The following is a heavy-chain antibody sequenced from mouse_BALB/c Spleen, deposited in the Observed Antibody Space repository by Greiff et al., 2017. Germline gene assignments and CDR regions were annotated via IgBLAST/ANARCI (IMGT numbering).Heavy chain of an antibody. Sequence: EVHLVESGGGLVQPGGSRKLSCAASGFTFSDYGMAWVRQAPGKGPEWVAFISNLAYSIYYADTVTGRFTISRENAKNTLYLEMSSLRSEDTAMYYCARLTGTGYFDYWGQGTTLTVSS. V-gene: IGHV5-15*02. J-gene: IGHJ2*01. CDR2: ISNLAYSI. CDR3: ARLTGTGYFDY. D-gene: IGHD4-1*01. CDR1: GFTFSDYG.